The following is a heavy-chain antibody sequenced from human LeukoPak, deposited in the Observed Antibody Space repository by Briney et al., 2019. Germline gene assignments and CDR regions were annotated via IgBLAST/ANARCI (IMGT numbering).Heavy chain of an antibody. Sequence: SETLSLTCTVSGGSISSYYWSWIRQPPGKGLKWIGYIYYSGSTNYNPSLKSRVTISVDTSKNQFSLKLSSVTAADTAVYYCAREVTYGSGSYYNNDAFDIWGQGTMVTVSS. CDR2: IYYSGST. J-gene: IGHJ3*02. D-gene: IGHD3-10*01. CDR1: GGSISSYY. CDR3: AREVTYGSGSYYNNDAFDI. V-gene: IGHV4-59*01.